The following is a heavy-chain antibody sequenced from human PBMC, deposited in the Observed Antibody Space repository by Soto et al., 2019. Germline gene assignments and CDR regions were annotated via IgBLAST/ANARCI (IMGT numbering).Heavy chain of an antibody. V-gene: IGHV4-61*01. CDR2: IYHNGNT. CDR3: AREGVWFGELFHYYYYYGMDV. J-gene: IGHJ6*02. CDR1: GGSIRSSHTSTY. Sequence: SETLSLTCSVSGGSIRSSHTSTYWTWIRQPPGKGLEWIAYIYHNGNTAYNPSLKSRITISVDSSKNQFSLQLNSVTPEDTAVYYCAREGVWFGELFHYYYYYGMDVWGQGTTVTVSS. D-gene: IGHD3-10*01.